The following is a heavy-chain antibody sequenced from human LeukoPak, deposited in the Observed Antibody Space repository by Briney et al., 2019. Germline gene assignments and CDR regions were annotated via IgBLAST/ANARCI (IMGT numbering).Heavy chain of an antibody. CDR3: ARDRCSSTSCYVDY. CDR1: GFNFRSYG. Sequence: GGSLRLSCAASGFNFRSYGMHWVRQAPGKGLEWAAFIRYDGTNKNYGDSVRGRFTISRDNSKNRLYLQMNSLRGEDTAVYYCARDRCSSTSCYVDYWGQGTRVTVSS. D-gene: IGHD2-2*01. J-gene: IGHJ4*02. V-gene: IGHV3-30*02. CDR2: IRYDGTNK.